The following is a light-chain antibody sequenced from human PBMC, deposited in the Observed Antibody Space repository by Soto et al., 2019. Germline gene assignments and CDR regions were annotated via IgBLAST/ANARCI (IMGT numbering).Light chain of an antibody. Sequence: EIVLTQSPGPLSLSPGERATLSCRASQSVSTSLAWYQQKPGQAPRLLIYDASNRATGIPARFSGSGSGTDFTLTISSLEPEDFAVYYCQQRGSWPLTFGQGTRLEIK. CDR3: QQRGSWPLT. CDR2: DAS. V-gene: IGKV3-11*01. CDR1: QSVSTS. J-gene: IGKJ5*01.